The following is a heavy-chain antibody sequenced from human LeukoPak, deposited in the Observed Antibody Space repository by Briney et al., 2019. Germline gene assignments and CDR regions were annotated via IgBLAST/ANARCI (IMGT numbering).Heavy chain of an antibody. J-gene: IGHJ4*02. CDR2: ISPDGRST. CDR1: GFTFSVFW. V-gene: IGHV3-74*01. Sequence: GGSLRLSCAASGFTFSVFWMFWVRQAPGQGLVWVSHISPDGRSTNYADSVKGRFTISRDNTRNTLYLQLNSLTAEDTAVYYCAMGYKSAYSWDYWGQGTLVTVSS. D-gene: IGHD5-18*01. CDR3: AMGYKSAYSWDY.